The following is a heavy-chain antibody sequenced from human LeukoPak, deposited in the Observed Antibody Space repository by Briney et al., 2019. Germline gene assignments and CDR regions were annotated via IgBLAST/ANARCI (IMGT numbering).Heavy chain of an antibody. D-gene: IGHD1-26*01. CDR1: GYTFTGYY. CDR3: ARYSGSYSAFDY. CDR2: INPNSGGT. V-gene: IGHV1-2*02. Sequence: VASVKVSCKASGYTFTGYYMHWVRQAPGQGLEWMGWINPNSGGTNYAQKFQGRVTMTRDTSISTAYMELSRLRSDDTAVYYCARYSGSYSAFDYWGQGTLVTVSS. J-gene: IGHJ4*02.